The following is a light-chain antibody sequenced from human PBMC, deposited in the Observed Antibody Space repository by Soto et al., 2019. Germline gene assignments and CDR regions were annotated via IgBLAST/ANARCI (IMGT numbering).Light chain of an antibody. CDR2: DVS. V-gene: IGLV2-11*01. CDR3: CSHVGRNTYV. CDR1: SSDVGGYNY. J-gene: IGLJ1*01. Sequence: QSALTQPRSAAGSPGQAITISCTGTSSDVGGYNYVSWYQQHPAKAPKLIIFDVSKRPSGVPNRFSGPKSGNTSSLTISGLRAEDEAAYYCCSHVGRNTYVFGTGTKLTVL.